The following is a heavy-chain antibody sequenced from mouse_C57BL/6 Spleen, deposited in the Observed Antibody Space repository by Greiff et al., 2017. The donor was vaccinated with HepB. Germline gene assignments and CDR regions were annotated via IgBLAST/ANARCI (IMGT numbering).Heavy chain of an antibody. D-gene: IGHD1-1*01. CDR1: GFTFSSYG. Sequence: EVKLVESGGDLVKPGGSLKLSCAASGFTFSSYGMSWVRQTPDKRLEWVATISSGGSYTYYPDSVKGRFTISRDNAKNTLYLQMSSLKSEDTAMYYCARHAGSSYWYFDVWGTGTTVTVSS. J-gene: IGHJ1*03. CDR3: ARHAGSSYWYFDV. V-gene: IGHV5-6*02. CDR2: ISSGGSYT.